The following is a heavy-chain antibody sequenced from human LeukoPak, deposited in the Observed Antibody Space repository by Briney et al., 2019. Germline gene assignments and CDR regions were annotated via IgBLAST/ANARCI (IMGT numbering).Heavy chain of an antibody. CDR2: INPNSGGT. D-gene: IGHD2-15*01. J-gene: IGHJ4*02. V-gene: IGHV1-2*02. Sequence: ASVKVSCKASGYTFTGYYMHWVRQAPGQGLEWMGWINPNSGGTNYAQKFKGRVTMTRDTSISTAYMELSRLRSDDTAVYYCARDLGDPDCSGGSCHTDYWGQGTLVTVSS. CDR1: GYTFTGYY. CDR3: ARDLGDPDCSGGSCHTDY.